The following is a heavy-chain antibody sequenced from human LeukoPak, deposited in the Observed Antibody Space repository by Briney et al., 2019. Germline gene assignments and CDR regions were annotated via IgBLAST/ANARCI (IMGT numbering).Heavy chain of an antibody. CDR1: GFTFDDYG. V-gene: IGHV3-20*04. D-gene: IGHD3-22*01. CDR2: INWNGGST. CDR3: ARVLPSPRYDSSGPNDY. J-gene: IGHJ4*02. Sequence: GVSLRLSCAASGFTFDDYGMSWVRQAPGKGLEWVSGINWNGGSTGYADSVKGRFTISRDNAKNSLYLQMNSPRAEDTGLYYCARVLPSPRYDSSGPNDYWGQRPLVTVSS.